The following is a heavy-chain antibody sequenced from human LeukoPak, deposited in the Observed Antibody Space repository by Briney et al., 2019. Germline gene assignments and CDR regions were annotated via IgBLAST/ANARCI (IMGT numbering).Heavy chain of an antibody. V-gene: IGHV3-23*01. Sequence: GGSLRLSCAASGFTFSNYAMSWVRQAPGKGLEWVSAIRGRGGDTFYADSVKGRFTISRDNSRDTLYLQMNSLRAEDTAVYYCARAEDIVVVPAAPFDYWGQGTLVTVSS. CDR1: GFTFSNYA. J-gene: IGHJ4*02. CDR3: ARAEDIVVVPAAPFDY. D-gene: IGHD2-2*01. CDR2: IRGRGGDT.